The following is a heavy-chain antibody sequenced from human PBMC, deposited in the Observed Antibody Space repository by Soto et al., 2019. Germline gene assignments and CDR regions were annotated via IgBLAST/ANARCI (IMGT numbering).Heavy chain of an antibody. V-gene: IGHV3-48*02. J-gene: IGHJ4*02. CDR1: GFTFSTYG. CDR2: ISSNIITV. D-gene: IGHD2-15*01. Sequence: EVQLVESGGGLVQPGGSLRLSCAASGFTFSTYGMNWVRQAPGKGLEWVSYISSNIITVYYADSVKGRFTISRDNDQNLLYLQMNSLRDEDTAVYYCVRDRRYAEYSLDYWGQGTLVTVSS. CDR3: VRDRRYAEYSLDY.